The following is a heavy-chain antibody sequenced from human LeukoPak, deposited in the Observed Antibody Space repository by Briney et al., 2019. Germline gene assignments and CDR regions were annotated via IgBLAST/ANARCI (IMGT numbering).Heavy chain of an antibody. Sequence: GGSLRLSCAASGFTFDDYGMSWVRQAPGKGLEWVSGFNWNGGSTGYADSVKGRFTISRDNYKNTLYLQMNSLRAEDTAVYYCARAPVVWFGELSYYMDVWGKGTTVTISS. CDR3: ARAPVVWFGELSYYMDV. D-gene: IGHD3-10*01. J-gene: IGHJ6*03. V-gene: IGHV3-20*04. CDR2: FNWNGGST. CDR1: GFTFDDYG.